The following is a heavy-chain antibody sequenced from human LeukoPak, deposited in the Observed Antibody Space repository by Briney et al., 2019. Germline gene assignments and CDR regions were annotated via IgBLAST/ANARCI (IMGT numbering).Heavy chain of an antibody. V-gene: IGHV5-51*01. CDR2: IYPADSDT. Sequence: GECLNISCKGSGYSFTSYWIGWVRPMRGKGLEWMGIIYPADSDTRYSPSFQGQVTISADKSISTAYLQWSSLKASDTAMYYCFQASSSSFDYWGQGTLVTVSS. CDR3: FQASSSSFDY. J-gene: IGHJ4*02. D-gene: IGHD6-6*01. CDR1: GYSFTSYW.